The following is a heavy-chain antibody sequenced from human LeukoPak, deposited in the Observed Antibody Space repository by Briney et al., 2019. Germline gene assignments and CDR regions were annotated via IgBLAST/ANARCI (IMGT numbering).Heavy chain of an antibody. Sequence: PGGSLRLSCAASGLTFSSYTMSWVRQAPGKGLEWVSAISDSGGTIYYADSVKGRFTISRGNSKNTLFLQMNSLRAEDTAVYYCAKDVPEAGIAFDIWGQGTLVTVSS. CDR2: ISDSGGTI. J-gene: IGHJ3*02. D-gene: IGHD6-13*01. V-gene: IGHV3-23*01. CDR3: AKDVPEAGIAFDI. CDR1: GLTFSSYT.